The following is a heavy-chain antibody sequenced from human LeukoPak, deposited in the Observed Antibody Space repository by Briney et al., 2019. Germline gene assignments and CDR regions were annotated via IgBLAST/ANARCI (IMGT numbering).Heavy chain of an antibody. V-gene: IGHV4-61*02. CDR2: IYTSGST. Sequence: SETLSLTCTVSGGSISSGSYYWSWIRQPAGKGLEWIGRIYTSGSTNYNPSLKSRVTISVDTSKNQFSLKLSSVAAADTAVCYCARDGDDYGDYGLDYWGQGTLVTVSS. D-gene: IGHD4-17*01. J-gene: IGHJ4*02. CDR3: ARDGDDYGDYGLDY. CDR1: GGSISSGSYY.